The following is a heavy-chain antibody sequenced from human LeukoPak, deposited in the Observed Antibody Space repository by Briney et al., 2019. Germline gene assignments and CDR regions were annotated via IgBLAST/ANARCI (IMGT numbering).Heavy chain of an antibody. Sequence: GGSLRLSCADSGIAFSSYWMSWVRQAPGKGLEWVSVIGGSNGITFYVGSVKGRFTISRDNSKDTLYLQMNSLRAEDTAVYYCARNENSGWGYFDYWGQGTLVTVSS. CDR3: ARNENSGWGYFDY. CDR1: GIAFSSYW. V-gene: IGHV3-23*01. CDR2: IGGSNGIT. D-gene: IGHD5-12*01. J-gene: IGHJ4*02.